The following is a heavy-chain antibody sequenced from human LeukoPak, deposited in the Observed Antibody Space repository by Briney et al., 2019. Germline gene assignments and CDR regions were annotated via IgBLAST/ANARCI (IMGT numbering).Heavy chain of an antibody. J-gene: IGHJ5*02. CDR1: GGSISSGGYY. CDR3: ARGPGSIATRGGNWFDP. D-gene: IGHD6-6*01. CDR2: IYYSGST. Sequence: SQTLSLTCTVSGGSISSGGYYWSRIRQHPGKGLEWIGYIYYSGSTYYNPSLKSRVTISVDTSKNQFSLQLNSVTPEDTAVYYCARGPGSIATRGGNWFDPWGQGTLVTVSS. V-gene: IGHV4-31*03.